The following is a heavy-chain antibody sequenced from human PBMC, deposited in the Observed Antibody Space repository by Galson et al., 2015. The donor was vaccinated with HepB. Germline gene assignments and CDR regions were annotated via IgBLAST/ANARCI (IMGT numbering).Heavy chain of an antibody. D-gene: IGHD3-22*01. CDR3: AKRSNGYFHPADYFDY. V-gene: IGHV1-69*13. Sequence: SVKVSCKASGGTFSSYAITWVRQAPGQGLEWMGGIIPIFGTANYAQKXQARVTITADEATSTAYMELSSLRSEDTAVYYCAKRSNGYFHPADYFDYWGQGTLVTVSS. CDR2: IIPIFGTA. CDR1: GGTFSSYA. J-gene: IGHJ4*02.